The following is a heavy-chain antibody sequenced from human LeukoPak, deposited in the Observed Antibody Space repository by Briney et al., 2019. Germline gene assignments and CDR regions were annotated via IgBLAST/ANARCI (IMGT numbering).Heavy chain of an antibody. V-gene: IGHV1-69*06. Sequence: GASVKVSCKASGGTFSSYAISWVRQAPGQGLEWMGGIIPIFGTANYAQKFQGRVTITADKSTSTAYMELRSLRSDDTAVYYCARDKLLWTPVGAFDIWGQGTMVTVSS. CDR3: ARDKLLWTPVGAFDI. CDR2: IIPIFGTA. J-gene: IGHJ3*02. D-gene: IGHD3-10*01. CDR1: GGTFSSYA.